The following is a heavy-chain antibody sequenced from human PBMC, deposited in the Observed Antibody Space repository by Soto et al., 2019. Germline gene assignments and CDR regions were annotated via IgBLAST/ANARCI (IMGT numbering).Heavy chain of an antibody. CDR1: GGTLSSYS. J-gene: IGHJ5*02. D-gene: IGHD1-1*01. V-gene: IGHV1-69*02. Sequence: HLVQSGAEVRKPGSSVKVSCKASGGTLSSYSVTWVRQAPGQGLEWMGRIIPFLGRTNYAQNFQGSVTFTADMSTSTAYMELSSLRSDDTAIYYCARTTGSPNSNWFDPWGQGTLVIVSS. CDR3: ARTTGSPNSNWFDP. CDR2: IIPFLGRT.